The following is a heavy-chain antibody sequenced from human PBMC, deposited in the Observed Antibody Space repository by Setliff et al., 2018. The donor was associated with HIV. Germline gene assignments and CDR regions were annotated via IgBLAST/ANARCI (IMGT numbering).Heavy chain of an antibody. V-gene: IGHV3-23*01. Sequence: GGSLRLSCAASGFNFSIYAMTWVRQAPGKGLDWVSSIITNGGTTFYADSVKGRFTISRDNFNSMLYLEMNNLRAEDTALYYCTRDLTMYKFWGQGTLVTVSS. J-gene: IGHJ4*02. CDR2: IITNGGTT. CDR3: TRDLTMYKF. D-gene: IGHD2-8*01. CDR1: GFNFSIYA.